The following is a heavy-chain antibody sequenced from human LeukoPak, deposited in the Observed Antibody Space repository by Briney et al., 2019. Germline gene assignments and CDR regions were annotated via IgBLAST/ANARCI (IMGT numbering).Heavy chain of an antibody. CDR2: IYNAGTT. CDR1: GFTVSSNY. Sequence: GGSLRLSCVASGFTVSSNYMNWVRQAPGKGLEWVSIIYNAGTTFYTNSVKGGFTISRDNSKNTLFLQMNSLRAEDTAVYYCARGLRDGYSNYWYFDLWGRGTLVTVSS. CDR3: ARGLRDGYSNYWYFDL. D-gene: IGHD5-24*01. V-gene: IGHV3-66*01. J-gene: IGHJ2*01.